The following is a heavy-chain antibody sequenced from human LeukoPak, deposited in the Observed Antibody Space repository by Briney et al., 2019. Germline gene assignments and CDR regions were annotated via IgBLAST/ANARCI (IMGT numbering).Heavy chain of an antibody. D-gene: IGHD3-22*01. CDR3: ARDWVMYYYDSSGYSDY. V-gene: IGHV3-7*01. Sequence: PGGSLRLSCAASGFTFSSFGMNWVRQAPGKGLEWVANIKQDGSEKYYVDSVKGRFTISRDNAKNSLHLQMNTLGAEDTAVYYCARDWVMYYYDSSGYSDYWGQGTLVTVSS. CDR2: IKQDGSEK. J-gene: IGHJ4*02. CDR1: GFTFSSFG.